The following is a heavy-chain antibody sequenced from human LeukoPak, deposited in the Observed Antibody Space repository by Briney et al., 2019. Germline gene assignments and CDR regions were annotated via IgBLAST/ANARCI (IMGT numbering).Heavy chain of an antibody. CDR1: GGSISSYY. CDR2: IYYSGST. V-gene: IGHV4-59*08. D-gene: IGHD3-3*01. CDR3: ARRYYDFWSGSVFDY. Sequence: SETLSLTCTVSGGSISSYYWSWIRQPPGKGLEWIGYIYYSGSTNYNPSLKSRVTISVDTSKNQFSLKLSSVTAADTAVYYCARRYYDFWSGSVFDYWGQGTLVTVSS. J-gene: IGHJ4*02.